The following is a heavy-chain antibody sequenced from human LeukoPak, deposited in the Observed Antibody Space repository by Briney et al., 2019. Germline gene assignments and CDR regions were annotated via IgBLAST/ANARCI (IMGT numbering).Heavy chain of an antibody. CDR2: ISAYNGKR. V-gene: IGHV1-18*01. CDR3: ARVPGYSSGLNDAY. D-gene: IGHD6-19*01. J-gene: IGHJ4*02. Sequence: SVNLSFTASGYTFTSYGISWVRHAPAPGLEWMGWISAYNGKRNYAHKLHGRGTMTTDTSTSTAYLELRSPRSDATAAYYCARVPGYSSGLNDAYWGQGTLVSVSS. CDR1: GYTFTSYG.